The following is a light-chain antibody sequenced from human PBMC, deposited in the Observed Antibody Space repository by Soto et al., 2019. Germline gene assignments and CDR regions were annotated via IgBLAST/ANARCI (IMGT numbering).Light chain of an antibody. CDR3: QQNYSIPPLT. Sequence: DFQLTQSPSSLSASVGDRVTITCRSSQSVTTYLNWYQQKPGKAPKLLIYVASVLQTGVPSRFSGSGSGTNFSLTINGLQPEDVATYFCQQNYSIPPLTFGGGSRVEIK. J-gene: IGKJ4*01. V-gene: IGKV1-39*01. CDR1: QSVTTY. CDR2: VAS.